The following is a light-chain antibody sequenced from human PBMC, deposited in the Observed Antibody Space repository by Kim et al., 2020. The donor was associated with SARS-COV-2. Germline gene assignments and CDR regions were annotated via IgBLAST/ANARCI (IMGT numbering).Light chain of an antibody. V-gene: IGLV1-44*01. Sequence: QSVLTQPPSVSGTPGQRVTMSCTGSSSNIGGNTVTWYQQFPGTAPKVVISRNDERPSGLSDRFSGSKSGTSASLAISGLQSEDEADYYCATWDDRLKGVVFGGGTQRTVL. J-gene: IGLJ2*01. CDR3: ATWDDRLKGVV. CDR2: RND. CDR1: SSNIGGNT.